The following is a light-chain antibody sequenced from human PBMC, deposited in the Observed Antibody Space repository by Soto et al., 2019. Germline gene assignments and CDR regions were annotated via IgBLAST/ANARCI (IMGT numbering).Light chain of an antibody. J-gene: IGKJ1*01. CDR1: QTISSW. V-gene: IGKV1-5*03. CDR3: QHYNSYSEA. Sequence: DIQMTQSTSTLSGSFGDRVTITWGASQTISSWLAWYQQKPGKAPKLLIYKASTLKSGVPSRFSGSGSGTEFNLTISSLQTDDFATYYCQHYNSYSEAFGQGTKVDIK. CDR2: KAS.